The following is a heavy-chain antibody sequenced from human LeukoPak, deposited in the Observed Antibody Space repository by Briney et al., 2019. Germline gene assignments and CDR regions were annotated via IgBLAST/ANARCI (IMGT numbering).Heavy chain of an antibody. CDR2: INPNTGNP. J-gene: IGHJ5*02. D-gene: IGHD6-19*01. Sequence: ASVKVSCKVSGYTFTSFAMNWVRQAPGQGLEWMGWINPNTGNPTYAQGFTGRFVFSVDTSVSTAYLQVSGLKAEDTAIYYCARDRGTGWSNNWFDPWGQGTLVTVSS. CDR1: GYTFTSFA. V-gene: IGHV7-4-1*02. CDR3: ARDRGTGWSNNWFDP.